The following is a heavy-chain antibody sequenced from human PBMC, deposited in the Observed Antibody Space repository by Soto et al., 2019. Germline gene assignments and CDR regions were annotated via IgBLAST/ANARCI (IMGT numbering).Heavy chain of an antibody. D-gene: IGHD3-22*01. CDR3: ATPNYYDSSGYWVDY. V-gene: IGHV3-74*01. J-gene: IGHJ4*02. CDR2: INSDGSST. CDR1: GFTFSSYW. Sequence: PGGSLRLSCAASGFTFSSYWMHWVRQAPGKGLVWVSRINSDGSSTSYADSVKGRFTISRDNAKNTLYLQMNSLRAEDTAVYYCATPNYYDSSGYWVDYWGQGTLVTVSS.